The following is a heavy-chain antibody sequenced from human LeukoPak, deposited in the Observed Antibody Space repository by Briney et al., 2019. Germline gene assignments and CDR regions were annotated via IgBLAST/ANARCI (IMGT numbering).Heavy chain of an antibody. Sequence: ASVKVSCKASGGSFNSYVITWVRQAPGQGLEWMGRIIPILNVANFAQKFQGRVTITADKSTNTAHMELSSLRSEDTAVYYCASTWSGYSSPLDWGQGTLVTVSS. CDR3: ASTWSGYSSPLD. J-gene: IGHJ4*02. D-gene: IGHD3-3*01. CDR1: GGSFNSYV. V-gene: IGHV1-69*04. CDR2: IIPILNVA.